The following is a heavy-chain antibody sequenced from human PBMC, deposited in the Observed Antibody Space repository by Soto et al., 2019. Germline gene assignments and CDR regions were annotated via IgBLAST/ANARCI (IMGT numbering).Heavy chain of an antibody. V-gene: IGHV4-34*01. CDR3: ARVVRFWNDSNYYYYMDV. CDR2: INHSGST. D-gene: IGHD1-1*01. J-gene: IGHJ6*03. CDR1: GGSFSGYY. Sequence: QVQLQQWGAGLLKPSETLSLTCAVYGGSFSGYYWSWIRQPPGKGLEWIGEINHSGSTNYNPSLKSRVTISVDTSKNQFSLKLSSVTAADTAVYYFARVVRFWNDSNYYYYMDVWGKGTTVTVSS.